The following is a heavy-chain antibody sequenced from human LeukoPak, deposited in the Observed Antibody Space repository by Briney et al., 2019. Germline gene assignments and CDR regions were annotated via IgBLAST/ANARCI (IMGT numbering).Heavy chain of an antibody. CDR1: GYTFTGYH. CDR3: ARGFDY. CDR2: IIPIFGTA. Sequence: GASVKVSCKASGYTFTGYHIHWVRQAPGQGLEWMGRIIPIFGTANYAQKFQGRVTITTDESTSTAYMELSSLRSEDTAVYYCARGFDYWGQGTLVTVSS. V-gene: IGHV1-69*05. J-gene: IGHJ4*02.